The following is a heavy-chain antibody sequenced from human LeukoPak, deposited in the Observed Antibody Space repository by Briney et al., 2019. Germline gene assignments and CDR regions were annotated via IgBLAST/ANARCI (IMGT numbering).Heavy chain of an antibody. V-gene: IGHV3-23*01. CDR2: ISGGGGTT. CDR1: GFTFSTYA. D-gene: IGHD3-22*01. J-gene: IGHJ4*02. CDR3: ARRRYCYDSRGYYYDDY. Sequence: GGSLRLSCAASGFTFSTYAMSWVRQAPGKGLEWVSAISGGGGTTYYADSVKGRFTISRDNSKNTLYLQMNSLRAEDTAVYYCARRRYCYDSRGYYYDDYWGQGALVTVSS.